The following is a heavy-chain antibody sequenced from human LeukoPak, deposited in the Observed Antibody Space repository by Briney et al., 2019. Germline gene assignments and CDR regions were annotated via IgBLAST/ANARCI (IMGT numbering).Heavy chain of an antibody. D-gene: IGHD1-26*01. J-gene: IGHJ3*02. Sequence: SETLSLTCAVYGGSFSGYYWSWIRQPPGKGLEWIGEINHSGSTNYNPSLKSRVTISVDTSKNQFSLKLSSVTAADTAVYYCARPRSGSYLDAFDIWGQGTMVTVSS. V-gene: IGHV4-34*01. CDR3: ARPRSGSYLDAFDI. CDR1: GGSFSGYY. CDR2: INHSGST.